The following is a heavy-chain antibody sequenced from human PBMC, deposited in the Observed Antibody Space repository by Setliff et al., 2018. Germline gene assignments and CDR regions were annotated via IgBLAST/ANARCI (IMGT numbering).Heavy chain of an antibody. D-gene: IGHD3-16*01. V-gene: IGHV4-34*01. J-gene: IGHJ6*02. CDR3: ARDRTAYTYGLDV. CDR2: INHRGST. Sequence: PSETLSLTCAVYGDSFSDYYWSWIRQPPGKGLEWIEEINHRGSTNYSPSLRSRVTMSVDTSKNQFSLKLTSVTAADTAVYYCARDRTAYTYGLDVWGQGTTVTVSS. CDR1: GDSFSDYY.